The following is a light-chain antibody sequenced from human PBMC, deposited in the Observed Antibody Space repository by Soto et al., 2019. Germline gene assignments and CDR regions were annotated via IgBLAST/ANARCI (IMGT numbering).Light chain of an antibody. J-gene: IGKJ1*01. CDR2: DAS. CDR3: QQRHTWPRGT. Sequence: EIGLTQSPATLSLSPGERATHACRASQSVNSYIAWYQQKPGQGPRLVIYDASNRATGIPARFSGSGSGTDFTLTISSLEPEDFALYYCQQRHTWPRGTFGQGTKVEIK. V-gene: IGKV3-11*01. CDR1: QSVNSY.